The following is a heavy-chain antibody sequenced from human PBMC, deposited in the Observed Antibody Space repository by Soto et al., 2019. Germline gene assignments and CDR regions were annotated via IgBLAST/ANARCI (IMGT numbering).Heavy chain of an antibody. D-gene: IGHD2-2*01. V-gene: IGHV3-30*18. CDR2: ISYDGSDK. CDR1: GFTFSNYG. Sequence: QVQLVESGGGMVQPGRSLRLSCAASGFTFSNYGMHWVRQAPGKGLEWVAVISYDGSDKYYADSVKGRFSISRDNSKNTLYLQLNSLRAEDTAVYSCAKVTGSCSSSSCRRDYYYYYGMDVWGQGTTVTVSS. CDR3: AKVTGSCSSSSCRRDYYYYYGMDV. J-gene: IGHJ6*02.